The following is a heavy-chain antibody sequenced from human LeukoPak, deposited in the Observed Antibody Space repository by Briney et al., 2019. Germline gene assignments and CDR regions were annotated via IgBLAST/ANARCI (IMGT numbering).Heavy chain of an antibody. CDR2: IYHSGST. Sequence: SETLSLTCAVSGYSISSGYYWGWIRQPPGKGLEWIGSIYHSGSTYYNPSLKSRVTISVDTSKNQFSLKLSSVTAADTAVYYCARDEWELLHYFDYWGQGTLATVSS. CDR1: GYSISSGYY. CDR3: ARDEWELLHYFDY. V-gene: IGHV4-38-2*02. D-gene: IGHD1-26*01. J-gene: IGHJ4*02.